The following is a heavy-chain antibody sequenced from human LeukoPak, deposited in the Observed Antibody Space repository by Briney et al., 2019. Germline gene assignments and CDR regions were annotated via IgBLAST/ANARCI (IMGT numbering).Heavy chain of an antibody. D-gene: IGHD2-2*01. Sequence: SETLSLTCTVSGGSISSYYWSWIRQPAGKGLEWIGRIYTSGSTNYNPSLKSRVTMSADTSKNQFSLKLSSVTAADTAVYYCARDQIVYCSSTSCYYYFDYWGQGTLVTVSS. CDR1: GGSISSYY. CDR2: IYTSGST. J-gene: IGHJ4*02. V-gene: IGHV4-4*07. CDR3: ARDQIVYCSSTSCYYYFDY.